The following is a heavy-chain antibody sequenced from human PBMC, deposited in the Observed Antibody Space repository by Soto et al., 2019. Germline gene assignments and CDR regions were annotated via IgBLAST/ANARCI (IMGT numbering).Heavy chain of an antibody. CDR2: SRNKPKKYTT. Sequence: EVQVVESGGGLVQPGGSLRLSCAGSRFSFSDHYMDWVRQAPGKGLEWVGRSRNKPKKYTTEYATSVKGRFTISRDDSKNSLYLQMNSLKNEDTAVYYCARISAATSNAFDIWGQGTMVTVSS. CDR1: RFSFSDHY. D-gene: IGHD6-13*01. CDR3: ARISAATSNAFDI. V-gene: IGHV3-72*01. J-gene: IGHJ3*02.